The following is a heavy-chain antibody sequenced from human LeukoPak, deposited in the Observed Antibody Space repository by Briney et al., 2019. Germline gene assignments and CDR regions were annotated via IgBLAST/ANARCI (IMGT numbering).Heavy chain of an antibody. CDR3: ARGSSSGRSGHDAFDI. CDR2: NYYSGSS. V-gene: IGHV4-39*07. Sequence: SETLSLTCTVSGGSISSRSYYWGWLRQPPGKGLEWIGHNYYSGSSYYNPSLKSRVHISVDRSKNQLSLKLTSVTAADTAVYYCARGSSSGRSGHDAFDIWGQGTMVTVSS. D-gene: IGHD3-10*01. CDR1: GGSISSRSYY. J-gene: IGHJ3*02.